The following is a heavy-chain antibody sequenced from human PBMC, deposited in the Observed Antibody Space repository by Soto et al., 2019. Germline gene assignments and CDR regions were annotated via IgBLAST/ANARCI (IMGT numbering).Heavy chain of an antibody. D-gene: IGHD2-21*02. Sequence: SETLSLTCTVSGASIRSTDYYWSWIRQAPGEGLEWIGYVYYTGSTYYNPSLMSRLTISVDTSKNQFSLKLTSVTAAETAVYYCVRTAREGAVAPHWFDRWGQGXQVTVSS. CDR1: GASIRSTDYY. CDR3: VRTAREGAVAPHWFDR. CDR2: VYYTGST. J-gene: IGHJ5*02. V-gene: IGHV4-30-4*01.